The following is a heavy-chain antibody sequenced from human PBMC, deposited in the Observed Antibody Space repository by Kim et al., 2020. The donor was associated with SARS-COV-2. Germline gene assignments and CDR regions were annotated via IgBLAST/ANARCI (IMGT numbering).Heavy chain of an antibody. V-gene: IGHV3-23*01. Sequence: GGSTHCARSVKGRFTIPSENSKNTRYLQMNSLRAEDTAVYYCANFRQPDFWGQGTLVTVSS. CDR3: ANFRQPDF. CDR2: GGST. J-gene: IGHJ4*02. D-gene: IGHD6-13*01.